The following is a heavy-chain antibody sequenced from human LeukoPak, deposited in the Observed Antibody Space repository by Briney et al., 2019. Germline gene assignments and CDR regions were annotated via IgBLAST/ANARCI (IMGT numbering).Heavy chain of an antibody. D-gene: IGHD5-12*01. J-gene: IGHJ4*02. CDR3: AKPYGYMFDHPDY. Sequence: GGSVRLSCTASGFIFDNYAMIWVRQAPGKGLEWVLLISGNGDGTYSADSVRGRFTISRDNSKNTLYLEMNSLRVEDTAVYHCAKPYGYMFDHPDYWGQGTLVTVSS. CDR1: GFIFDNYA. V-gene: IGHV3-23*01. CDR2: ISGNGDGT.